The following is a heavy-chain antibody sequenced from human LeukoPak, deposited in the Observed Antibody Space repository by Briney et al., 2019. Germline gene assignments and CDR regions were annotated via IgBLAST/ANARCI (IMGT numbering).Heavy chain of an antibody. CDR3: ARVRSMSTTPYMDV. Sequence: GGSLRLSCAASGFTFSSSWMTWVRQAPGKGLEWVAHIKEDGTEEYYVDSVKGRFTISRDNAKNSLYLQMNSLRAEDTAVYYCARVRSMSTTPYMDVWGRGTTVTVSS. CDR1: GFTFSSSW. J-gene: IGHJ6*02. V-gene: IGHV3-7*05. D-gene: IGHD3-16*01. CDR2: IKEDGTEE.